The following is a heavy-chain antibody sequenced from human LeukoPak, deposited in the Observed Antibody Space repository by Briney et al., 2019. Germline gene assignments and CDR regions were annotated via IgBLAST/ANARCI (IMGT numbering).Heavy chain of an antibody. CDR2: IHPGDSDT. D-gene: IGHD4-23*01. V-gene: IGHV5-51*01. CDR3: ARHGSLVTQRGMDV. Sequence: GESLKISCKGSGYSFANNWIAWVRQMPGKGLEWMGIIHPGDSDTRYRPSFQGQVTISADKSISTAYLQWSSLKASDTAMYYCARHGSLVTQRGMDVWGQGTTVTVSS. CDR1: GYSFANNW. J-gene: IGHJ6*02.